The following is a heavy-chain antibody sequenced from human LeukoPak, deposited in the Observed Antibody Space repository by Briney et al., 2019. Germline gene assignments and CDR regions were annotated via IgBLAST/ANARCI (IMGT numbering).Heavy chain of an antibody. CDR1: GFTFSSYP. V-gene: IGHV3-23*01. CDR3: AKDVVVCTGGSCYWTTFDS. Sequence: GGSLRLSCAASGFTFSSYPMSWVRQAPGKGLEWVSTISGSAGASYYADSVKGRFAISRDNSKNTLYLQMNGLRAEDTAIYYCAKDVVVCTGGSCYWTTFDSWGQGTLVTVSS. J-gene: IGHJ4*02. D-gene: IGHD2-15*01. CDR2: ISGSAGAS.